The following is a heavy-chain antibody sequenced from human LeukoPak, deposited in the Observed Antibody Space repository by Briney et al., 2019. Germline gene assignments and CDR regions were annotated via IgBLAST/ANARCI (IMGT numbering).Heavy chain of an antibody. CDR2: INPNSGGT. D-gene: IGHD3-22*01. J-gene: IGHJ4*02. V-gene: IGHV1-2*02. CDR1: GYTFTGYY. Sequence: ASVKVSCKASGYTFTGYYMHWVRQAPGQGPEWMGWINPNSGGTNYAQKFQGRVTMTRDTSISTAYMELSRLRSDDTAVYYCARDTRYYYDSSGYYAQERKYYFDYWGQGTLVTVSS. CDR3: ARDTRYYYDSSGYYAQERKYYFDY.